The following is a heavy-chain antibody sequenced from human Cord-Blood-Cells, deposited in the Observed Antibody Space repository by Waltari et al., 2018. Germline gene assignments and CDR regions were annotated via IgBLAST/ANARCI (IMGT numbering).Heavy chain of an antibody. D-gene: IGHD6-13*01. Sequence: QVQLVESGGGVVQPGRSLRLSCAASGFTFSSYGMHGVRQAPGKGLEWVAVISYDGSNKYYADSVKGRFTISRDNSKNTLYLQMNSLRAEDTAVYYCAKARSSWYFDYWGQGTLVTVSS. CDR3: AKARSSWYFDY. CDR2: ISYDGSNK. V-gene: IGHV3-30*18. CDR1: GFTFSSYG. J-gene: IGHJ4*02.